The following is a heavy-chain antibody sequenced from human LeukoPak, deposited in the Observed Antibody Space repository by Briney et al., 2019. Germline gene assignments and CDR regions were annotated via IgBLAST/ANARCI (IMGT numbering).Heavy chain of an antibody. V-gene: IGHV3-23*01. CDR2: ISDSGGSI. CDR3: AKARGNYYGSGNPPFDY. Sequence: GGSLRLSCAASGFTFSSYDMSWVRQAPGKGLEWVSVISDSGGSIHYADSVKGLFTISRDNSKNTLYLQMTSLRAEDTAVYFCAKARGNYYGSGNPPFDYWGQGTLVTVSS. D-gene: IGHD3-10*01. CDR1: GFTFSSYD. J-gene: IGHJ4*02.